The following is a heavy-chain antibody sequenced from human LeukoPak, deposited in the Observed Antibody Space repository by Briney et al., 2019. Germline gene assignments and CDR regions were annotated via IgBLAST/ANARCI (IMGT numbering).Heavy chain of an antibody. V-gene: IGHV3-23*01. CDR1: GFSFSSFA. D-gene: IGHD4-17*01. Sequence: GGSLRLSCAASGFSFSSFAMTWVRQAPGKGLECVSSITGGHYATYNTDSVKGRFTISRDNAKSTLYLQMNSLRADDTAIYYCTKDPNGDYIGAFDPWGQGTLVTVSS. J-gene: IGHJ5*02. CDR2: ITGGHYAT. CDR3: TKDPNGDYIGAFDP.